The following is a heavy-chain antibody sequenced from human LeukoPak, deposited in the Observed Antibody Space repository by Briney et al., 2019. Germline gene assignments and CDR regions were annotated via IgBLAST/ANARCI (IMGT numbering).Heavy chain of an antibody. CDR2: IKQDGSEK. D-gene: IGHD1-14*01. J-gene: IGHJ4*02. CDR1: GFTFSDCW. Sequence: GGSLRLSCAASGFTFSDCWMSWVRHAPGKGLEWVANIKQDGSEKYYVDSVKGRFTISRDNAKNSLYLQMNSLRAEDTAVYYCARDSGIRGSYYFDSWGQGILVTVSS. CDR3: ARDSGIRGSYYFDS. V-gene: IGHV3-7*01.